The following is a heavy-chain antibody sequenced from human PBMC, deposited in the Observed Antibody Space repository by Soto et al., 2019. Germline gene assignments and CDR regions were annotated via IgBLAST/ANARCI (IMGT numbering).Heavy chain of an antibody. CDR2: IYYSGST. V-gene: IGHV4-39*01. D-gene: IGHD6-19*01. CDR1: GGSISSSSYY. Sequence: SETLSLTCTVSGGSISSSSYYWGWIRQPPGKGLEWIGSIYYSGSTYYNPSLKSRVTISVDTSKNQFSLKLSSVTAADTAVYYCARSGYSSGFDYWGQGTLVTVSS. J-gene: IGHJ4*02. CDR3: ARSGYSSGFDY.